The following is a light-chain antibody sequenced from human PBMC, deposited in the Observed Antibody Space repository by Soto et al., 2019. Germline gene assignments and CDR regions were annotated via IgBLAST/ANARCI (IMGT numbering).Light chain of an antibody. J-gene: IGKJ2*01. CDR3: QQYSNWPPYT. CDR1: QSVSSN. Sequence: EIVMTQSPATLPVSPGERATLSCRASQSVSSNLAWYQQKPGQAPRLLIYGASTRATGIPARFSGSRSGTEFTLTISSLQSEDFAVYYCQQYSNWPPYTFGQGTKLEIK. V-gene: IGKV3-15*01. CDR2: GAS.